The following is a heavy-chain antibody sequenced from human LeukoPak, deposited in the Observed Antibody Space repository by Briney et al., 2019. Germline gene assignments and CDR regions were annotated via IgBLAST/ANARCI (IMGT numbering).Heavy chain of an antibody. CDR2: IYTSGST. J-gene: IGHJ4*02. D-gene: IGHD4-23*01. CDR3: ARGRTLVGGSDH. Sequence: PSQTLSLTCTVSGGSISSGSYYWSWIRQPAGKGLEWIGRIYTSGSTNYNPSLRSRVTISLDTSKSQFSLKLSSVTAADTAVYYCARGRTLVGGSDHWGQGTLVTVSS. CDR1: GGSISSGSYY. V-gene: IGHV4-61*02.